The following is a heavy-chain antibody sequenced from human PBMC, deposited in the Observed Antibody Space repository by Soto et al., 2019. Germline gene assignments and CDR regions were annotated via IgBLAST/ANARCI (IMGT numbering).Heavy chain of an antibody. J-gene: IGHJ4*02. Sequence: SETLSLTCTISGGSISVYYWSWIRQSPRQGLEWIGYVYDNGRPYYSPSLKSRVTISADTSTNQTPLKLTSATAADTAVYSCARGVGSSPPRYWGRGTLVTVSS. CDR1: GGSISVYY. CDR3: ARGVGSSPPRY. CDR2: VYDNGRP. D-gene: IGHD3-9*01. V-gene: IGHV4-59*01.